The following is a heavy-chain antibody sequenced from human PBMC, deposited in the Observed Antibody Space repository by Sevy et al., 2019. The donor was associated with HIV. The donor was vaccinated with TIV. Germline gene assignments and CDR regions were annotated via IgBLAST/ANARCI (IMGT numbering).Heavy chain of an antibody. D-gene: IGHD3-3*01. Sequence: ASVKVSCKASGYTLNDYGISWVRQAPGQGHAWIGWVTTYKDSTNYAQNFQGRVTLTTDTSTNTAYMELRSLRSDDTAVYYCARVDPYYEFGDVWGQGTTVTVSS. CDR1: GYTLNDYG. CDR3: ARVDPYYEFGDV. V-gene: IGHV1-18*01. CDR2: VTTYKDST. J-gene: IGHJ6*02.